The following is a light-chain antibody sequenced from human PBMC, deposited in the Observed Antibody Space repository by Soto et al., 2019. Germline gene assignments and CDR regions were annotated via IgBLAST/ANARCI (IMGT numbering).Light chain of an antibody. Sequence: EIVMTQSPGTLYVSPGGRATLSCTASQNVHSNLAWSQHKSGQAPSLLIYAATTRATGVPARISGSGSGTDFTLTIDSLQSEDFAVYFCQQYNDWPVYTFGLGTKVEI. J-gene: IGKJ2*01. V-gene: IGKV3-15*01. CDR3: QQYNDWPVYT. CDR1: QNVHSN. CDR2: AAT.